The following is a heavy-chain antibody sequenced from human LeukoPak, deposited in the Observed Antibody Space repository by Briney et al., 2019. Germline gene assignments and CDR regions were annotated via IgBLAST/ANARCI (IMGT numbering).Heavy chain of an antibody. CDR2: IYYSGST. Sequence: SQTLSLTCTVSGGSISSGGYYWSWIRQHPGKGLEWIGYIYYSGSTYYNPSLKSRVTISVDTSKNQFSLKLSSVTAADTAVYYCARGRPYDSSGYTPYFDYWGQGTLVTVSS. V-gene: IGHV4-31*03. CDR1: GGSISSGGYY. D-gene: IGHD3-22*01. J-gene: IGHJ4*02. CDR3: ARGRPYDSSGYTPYFDY.